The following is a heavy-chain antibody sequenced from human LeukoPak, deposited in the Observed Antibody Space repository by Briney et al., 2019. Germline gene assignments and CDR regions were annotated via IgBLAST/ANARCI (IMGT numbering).Heavy chain of an antibody. CDR1: GVSISSYC. CDR2: IYYSGST. Sequence: SETLSLTCTVSGVSISSYCWTWIRQPPGEGLEWIGYIYYSGSTNYNPSLKSRVTISVDTSKNQFSLKLSSVTAADTAVYYCARALKPGVYAFDIWGQGTMVTVSS. D-gene: IGHD6-13*01. CDR3: ARALKPGVYAFDI. V-gene: IGHV4-59*01. J-gene: IGHJ3*02.